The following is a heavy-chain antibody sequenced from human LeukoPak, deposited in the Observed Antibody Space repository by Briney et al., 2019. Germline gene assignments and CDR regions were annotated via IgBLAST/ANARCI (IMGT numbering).Heavy chain of an antibody. V-gene: IGHV1-2*02. CDR2: INPNSGGT. D-gene: IGHD2-2*02. CDR3: ARVPAAIHVYAFDI. CDR1: GYTFTGYY. J-gene: IGHJ3*02. Sequence: ASVKVSCKASGYTFTGYYMHWVRQAPGQGLEWMGWINPNSGGTNYAQKFQGRVTMTRDTSISTAYMELSRLISDDTAVYYCARVPAAIHVYAFDIWGQGTMVTVSS.